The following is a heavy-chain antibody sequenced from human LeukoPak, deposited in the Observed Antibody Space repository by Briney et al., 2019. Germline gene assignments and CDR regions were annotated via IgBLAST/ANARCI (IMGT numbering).Heavy chain of an antibody. Sequence: SGGSLRLSCAASGFTFSDYYLTWIRQAPGKGLEWVSYIGVSATAIHYADSVKGRFTIFRGNAKNSLYLQMNRLRAEDTAVYYCARGSWRVARIPDYWGQGTLVTVSS. CDR2: IGVSATAI. CDR1: GFTFSDYY. CDR3: ARGSWRVARIPDY. D-gene: IGHD5-12*01. V-gene: IGHV3-11*01. J-gene: IGHJ4*02.